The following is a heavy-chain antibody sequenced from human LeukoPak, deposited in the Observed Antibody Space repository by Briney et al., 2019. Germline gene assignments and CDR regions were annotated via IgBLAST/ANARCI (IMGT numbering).Heavy chain of an antibody. D-gene: IGHD4-17*01. CDR1: GGSISSYY. J-gene: IGHJ4*02. V-gene: IGHV4-59*01. CDR3: AGLVVTSGDYRPADYFDY. CDR2: IYYSGST. Sequence: PSETLSLTCTVSGGSISSYYWSWIRQPPGKGLEWIGYIYYSGSTNYNPSLKSRVTISVDTSKNQFSLKLSSVTAADTAVYYCAGLVVTSGDYRPADYFDYWGQGTLVTVSS.